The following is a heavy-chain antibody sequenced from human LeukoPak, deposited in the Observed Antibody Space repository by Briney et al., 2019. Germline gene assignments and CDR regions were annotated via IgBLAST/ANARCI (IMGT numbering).Heavy chain of an antibody. V-gene: IGHV3-74*01. CDR2: INGDGSST. J-gene: IGHJ4*02. Sequence: GSLRLSCAASGYTFRTYWMYWVRLAPGKGLVWVSRINGDGSSTAYAESVKGRFTISRDNAKKMLSLQMNSLRAEDTAVYFCARSPKRDYFDSWGQGTLVSVSS. CDR1: GYTFRTYW. CDR3: ARSPKRDYFDS.